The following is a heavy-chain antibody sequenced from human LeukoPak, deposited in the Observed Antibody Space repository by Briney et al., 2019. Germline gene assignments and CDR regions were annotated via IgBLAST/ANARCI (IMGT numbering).Heavy chain of an antibody. D-gene: IGHD5-12*01. CDR1: GYTFTGYF. J-gene: IGHJ4*02. Sequence: ASVKVSCKASGYTFTGYFIHWVRQAPGQGLERMGWINPHSGGTNYAQRFQGRVTMTRDTSISTAYMELSSLRSDDTAVYYCARDRYSGYDQALDYWGQGALVTVSS. V-gene: IGHV1-2*02. CDR3: ARDRYSGYDQALDY. CDR2: INPHSGGT.